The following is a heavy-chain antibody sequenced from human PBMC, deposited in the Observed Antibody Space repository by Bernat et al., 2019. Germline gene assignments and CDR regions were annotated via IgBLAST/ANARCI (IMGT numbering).Heavy chain of an antibody. D-gene: IGHD2-8*01. CDR3: ALDKLYSLPYHGMDV. V-gene: IGHV3-74*01. J-gene: IGHJ6*02. CDR1: GFTFSSYW. CDR2: INSDGSST. Sequence: EVQLVESGGGLVQPGGSLRLSCAASGFTFSSYWMHWVRQAPGKGLVWVSRINSDGSSTSYADSVKGRFTISRHTAKNTLYLQMNSLRAEDTAVYYCALDKLYSLPYHGMDVWGQGTTVTVSS.